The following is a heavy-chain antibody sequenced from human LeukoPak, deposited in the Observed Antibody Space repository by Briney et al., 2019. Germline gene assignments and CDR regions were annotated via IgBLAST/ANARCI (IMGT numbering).Heavy chain of an antibody. Sequence: GGSLRLSCVVSGFTFSTYWMHWVRQGPGKGLVWVSRVDSGGSNTLYADSVRGRFTISRDNAKNTLYLQMNSLRVEDTAMYYCARVGREYSSSSPPDYWGQGTLVTVSS. CDR1: GFTFSTYW. CDR2: VDSGGSNT. V-gene: IGHV3-74*01. CDR3: ARVGREYSSSSPPDY. D-gene: IGHD6-6*01. J-gene: IGHJ4*02.